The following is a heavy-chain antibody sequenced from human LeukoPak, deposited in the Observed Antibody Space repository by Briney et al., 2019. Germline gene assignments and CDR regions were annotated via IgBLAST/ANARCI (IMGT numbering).Heavy chain of an antibody. CDR3: AKPQTMVRGFPLGIDP. CDR2: INTDGSST. V-gene: IGHV3-74*01. D-gene: IGHD3-10*01. Sequence: GGSLRLSCAASGFTFNSYAMSWVRQAPGKGLVWVSGINTDGSSTRYAGSVKGRFTISRDNAKNTLYLQVNSLRAEDTAVYYCAKPQTMVRGFPLGIDPWGQGTLVTVSS. CDR1: GFTFNSYA. J-gene: IGHJ5*02.